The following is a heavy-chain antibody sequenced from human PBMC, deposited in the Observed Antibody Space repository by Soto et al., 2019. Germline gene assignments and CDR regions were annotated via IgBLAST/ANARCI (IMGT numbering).Heavy chain of an antibody. CDR2: ISYDGSNK. V-gene: IGHV3-30*18. D-gene: IGHD5-18*01. J-gene: IGHJ4*02. CDR1: GFTFGSYG. Sequence: GSLRLSCAASGFTFGSYGMHWVRQAPGKGLEWVSFISYDGSNKYYADSVKGRFTISRDNSKNTLYLQMNSLRAEDTAVYYCAKDGYTYGSSFDYWGQGTLVTVSS. CDR3: AKDGYTYGSSFDY.